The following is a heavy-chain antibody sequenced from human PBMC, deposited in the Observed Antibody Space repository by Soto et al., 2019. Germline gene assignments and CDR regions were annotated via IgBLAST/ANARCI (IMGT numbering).Heavy chain of an antibody. CDR2: ISYDGSNK. CDR1: GFTFSSYG. J-gene: IGHJ6*02. D-gene: IGHD2-21*02. V-gene: IGHV3-30*18. Sequence: GGSLRLSCAASGFTFSSYGMHWVRQAPGKGLEWVAVISYDGSNKYYADSVKGRFTISRDNSKNTLYLQMNSLRAEDTAVYYCAKDWRRAYCGGDCYYYYYGMDVWGQGTTVTVSS. CDR3: AKDWRRAYCGGDCYYYYYGMDV.